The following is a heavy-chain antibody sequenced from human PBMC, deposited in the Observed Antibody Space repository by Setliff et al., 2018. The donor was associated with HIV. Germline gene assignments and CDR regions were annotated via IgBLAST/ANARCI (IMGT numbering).Heavy chain of an antibody. CDR1: GASIGRRSDC. J-gene: IGHJ4*02. Sequence: PSETLSLTCTVSGASIGRRSDCWGWIRQPPGKGLEWIGHIYNSEGTKYNPSLKSRVTISVDTSTNQFSLKLSSVTAADTAVYYCARGEFYCGADCYWSSFDYWGQGILVTVSS. CDR2: IYNSEGT. D-gene: IGHD2-21*02. CDR3: ARGEFYCGADCYWSSFDY. V-gene: IGHV4-61*05.